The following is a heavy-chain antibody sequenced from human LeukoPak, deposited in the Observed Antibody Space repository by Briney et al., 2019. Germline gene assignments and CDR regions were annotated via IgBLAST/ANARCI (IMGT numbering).Heavy chain of an antibody. CDR1: GFTFSSYA. V-gene: IGHV3-23*01. J-gene: IGHJ3*02. D-gene: IGHD3-22*01. Sequence: QPGGSLRLSCVASGFTFSSYAMSWVRQAPGKGLEWVSAISGSGGSTYYADSVKGRFTISRDNSKNTLYLQMNSLRAEDTAVYYCAKAGGYYDSSGYSDAFDIWGQGTMVTVSS. CDR2: ISGSGGST. CDR3: AKAGGYYDSSGYSDAFDI.